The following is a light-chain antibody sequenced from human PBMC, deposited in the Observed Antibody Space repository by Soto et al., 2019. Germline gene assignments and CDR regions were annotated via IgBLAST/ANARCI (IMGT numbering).Light chain of an antibody. CDR1: QTVITF. CDR3: QQSYSVPYT. J-gene: IGKJ2*01. CDR2: GAT. Sequence: DIQMTQSPSSLSASVGDRVTFTCRASQTVITFLNWYQQSPGKPPKLLIHGATTLQTGVPARFSATGSATDFTLTISGLQPEDFAVYFCQQSYSVPYTFGQGTRLE. V-gene: IGKV1-39*01.